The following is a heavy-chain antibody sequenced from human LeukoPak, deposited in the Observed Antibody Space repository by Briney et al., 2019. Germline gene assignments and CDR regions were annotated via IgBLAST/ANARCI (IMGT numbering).Heavy chain of an antibody. CDR2: RYYSGST. CDR3: ARQYDY. Sequence: PSETPSLTCTVSGGSIRSGSYFWGWVRQPPGKGLEWIGSRYYSGSTDYNPSLKSRVTISADASKNQFSLKLTSVTAADTAVYYCARQYDYWGQGTLVTVSS. V-gene: IGHV4-39*01. J-gene: IGHJ4*02. CDR1: GGSIRSGSYF.